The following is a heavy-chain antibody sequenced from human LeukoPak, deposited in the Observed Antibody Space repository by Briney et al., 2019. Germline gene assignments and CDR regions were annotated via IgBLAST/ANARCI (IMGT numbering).Heavy chain of an antibody. D-gene: IGHD6-13*01. CDR2: IYYSGST. J-gene: IGHJ6*02. CDR3: ARDQGYSSSWSYYYYGMDV. Sequence: SETLSLTCTVSGGSISSYYWSWIRQPPGKGLEWIGYIYYSGSTNYNPSLKSRVTISVDTSKNQFSLKLSSVTAADTAVYYCARDQGYSSSWSYYYYGMDVWGQGSTVTVSS. CDR1: GGSISSYY. V-gene: IGHV4-59*01.